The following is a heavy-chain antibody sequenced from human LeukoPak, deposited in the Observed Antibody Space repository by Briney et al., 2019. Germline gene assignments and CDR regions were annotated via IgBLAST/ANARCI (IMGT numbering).Heavy chain of an antibody. Sequence: SETLSLTCAVSGYSISGGYYWGWIRQPAGKGLEWIGRIYTSGSTNYNPSLKSRVTISVDTSKNQFSLKLSSVTAADTAVYYCARAKNEGLLQHWGQGTLVTVSS. CDR3: ARAKNEGLLQH. CDR1: GYSISGGYY. J-gene: IGHJ1*01. V-gene: IGHV4-61*02. D-gene: IGHD4-11*01. CDR2: IYTSGST.